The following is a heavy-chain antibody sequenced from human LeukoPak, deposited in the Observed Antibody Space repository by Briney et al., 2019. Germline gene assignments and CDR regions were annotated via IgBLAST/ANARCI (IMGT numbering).Heavy chain of an antibody. D-gene: IGHD6-6*01. V-gene: IGHV3-21*04. J-gene: IGHJ1*01. CDR2: ISSSSSYI. CDR3: AKPRIGRVGSSSSLQYFQH. Sequence: GGSLRLSCAASGFTFSSYSMNWVRQAPGKGLEWVSSISSSSSYIYYADSVKGRFTISRDNSKNTLYLQMNSLRAEDTAVYYCAKPRIGRVGSSSSLQYFQHWGQGTLVTVSS. CDR1: GFTFSSYS.